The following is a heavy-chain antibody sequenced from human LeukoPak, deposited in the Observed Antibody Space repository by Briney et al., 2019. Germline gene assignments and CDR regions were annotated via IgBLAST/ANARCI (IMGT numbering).Heavy chain of an antibody. Sequence: SETLSLTCEVYGGSLSGYRWTWIRQPPGKGLEWIGEVDHSGSTTYTSSLEGRVTITADNSKSQFSLSLTSVTAADTAVYYCARVFGYYYYYLDVWGKGTTVTVSS. CDR1: GGSLSGYR. CDR2: VDHSGST. CDR3: ARVFGYYYYYLDV. D-gene: IGHD3-10*01. V-gene: IGHV4-34*01. J-gene: IGHJ6*03.